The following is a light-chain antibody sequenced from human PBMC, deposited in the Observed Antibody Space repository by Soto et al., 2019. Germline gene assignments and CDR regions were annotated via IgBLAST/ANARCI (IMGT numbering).Light chain of an antibody. CDR1: ISDVGGYNY. V-gene: IGLV2-8*01. Sequence: QSVLTQPPSPSGSPGQSVTISCTGTISDVGGYNYVSWYQQHPGKAPKLMIYEVSKRPSGVPDRFSGSKSGNTASLTVSGLQPEDEADYYCSSYAGSNKSVYGTGTKVTVL. J-gene: IGLJ1*01. CDR2: EVS. CDR3: SSYAGSNKSV.